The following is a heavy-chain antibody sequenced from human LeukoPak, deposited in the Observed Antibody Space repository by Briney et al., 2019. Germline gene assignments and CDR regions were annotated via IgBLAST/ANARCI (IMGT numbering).Heavy chain of an antibody. J-gene: IGHJ4*02. D-gene: IGHD4-17*01. CDR2: ISWNSGSI. CDR1: GFTFDDYA. V-gene: IGHV3-9*03. CDR3: AKGGNYGDYYFDY. Sequence: GGSLRLSRAASGFTFDDYAMHWVRQAPGKGLEWVSGISWNSGSIGYADSVKGRFTISRDNAKNSLYLQMSSLRAEDMALYYCAKGGNYGDYYFDYWGQGTLVTVSS.